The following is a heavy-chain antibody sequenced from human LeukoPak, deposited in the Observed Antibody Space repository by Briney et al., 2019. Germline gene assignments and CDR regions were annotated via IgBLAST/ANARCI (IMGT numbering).Heavy chain of an antibody. V-gene: IGHV4-31*03. CDR3: ARGFRRRVMNWFDP. Sequence: KPSETLSLTCTVSGGSISSGGYYWSWIRQHPGKGLEWIGYIYYSGSTYYNPSLKSRVTISVDTSKNQFSLKLSSVTAADTAVYYCARGFRRRVMNWFDPWGQGTLVTVSS. CDR1: GGSISSGGYY. J-gene: IGHJ5*02. CDR2: IYYSGST.